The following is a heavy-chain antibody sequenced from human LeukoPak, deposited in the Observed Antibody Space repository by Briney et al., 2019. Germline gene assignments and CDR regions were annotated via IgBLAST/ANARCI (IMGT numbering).Heavy chain of an antibody. Sequence: GGSLRLSCAASGFTFSSYAMSWVRQAPGKGLEWVSTISGSGGSTYYADSVKGRFTISRDNSKNTLYLKMNSLRAEDTAVYYCAKDPPRYDYVWGSHRYASGDYWGQGTLVTVSS. V-gene: IGHV3-23*01. D-gene: IGHD3-16*02. CDR2: ISGSGGST. CDR1: GFTFSSYA. J-gene: IGHJ4*02. CDR3: AKDPPRYDYVWGSHRYASGDY.